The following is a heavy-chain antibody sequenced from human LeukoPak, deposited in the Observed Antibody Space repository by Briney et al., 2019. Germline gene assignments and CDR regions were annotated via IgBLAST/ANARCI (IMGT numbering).Heavy chain of an antibody. Sequence: SGGSLRLSCAASGFTFSSYSMNWVRQAPGKGLEWVSYISSSSSTIYYADSVKGRFTISRDNAKNSLYLQMNSLRAEDTAVYYCARVSTRGMTTVPQGGDYWGQGTLATVSS. CDR1: GFTFSSYS. V-gene: IGHV3-48*01. J-gene: IGHJ4*02. CDR2: ISSSSSTI. CDR3: ARVSTRGMTTVPQGGDY. D-gene: IGHD4-17*01.